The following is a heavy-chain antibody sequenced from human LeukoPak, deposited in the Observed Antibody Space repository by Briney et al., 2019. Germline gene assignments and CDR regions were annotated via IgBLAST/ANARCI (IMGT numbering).Heavy chain of an antibody. CDR1: GYTFTDYY. Sequence: ASVKVSCKTSGYTFTDYYIHWVRQAPGQGLEWMGWINPNSGETNSAQKFQGRVTMTGDTAIRTAYMALSRLTSDDTAVYYCATERDYSNTERGFDYWGQGTLVTVSS. V-gene: IGHV1-2*02. J-gene: IGHJ4*02. D-gene: IGHD4-11*01. CDR3: ATERDYSNTERGFDY. CDR2: INPNSGET.